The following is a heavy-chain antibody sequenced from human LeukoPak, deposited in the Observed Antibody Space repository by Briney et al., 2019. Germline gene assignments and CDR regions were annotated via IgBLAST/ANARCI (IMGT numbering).Heavy chain of an antibody. Sequence: ASVKVSCKASGYTFTSYDINWVRQATGQGLEWKGWMNPNSGNTGYAQKFQGRVTITRNTSISTAYMELSSLRSEDTAVYYCARDLGSYYFDYWGQGTLVTVSS. CDR3: ARDLGSYYFDY. D-gene: IGHD1-26*01. J-gene: IGHJ4*02. V-gene: IGHV1-8*03. CDR2: MNPNSGNT. CDR1: GYTFTSYD.